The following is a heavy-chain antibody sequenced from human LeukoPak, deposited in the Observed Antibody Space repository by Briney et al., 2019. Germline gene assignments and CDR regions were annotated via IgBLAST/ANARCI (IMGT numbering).Heavy chain of an antibody. J-gene: IGHJ3*02. CDR2: IYYSGST. CDR3: ASLSGYYPFGAFDI. CDR1: GGSISSGDYY. Sequence: PSQTLSLTCTVSGGSISSGDYYWSWIRQPPGKGPEWIGYIYYSGSTYYNPSLKSRVTISVDTSKNQFSLKLSSVTAADTAVYYCASLSGYYPFGAFDIWGQGTMVTVSS. V-gene: IGHV4-30-4*01. D-gene: IGHD3-22*01.